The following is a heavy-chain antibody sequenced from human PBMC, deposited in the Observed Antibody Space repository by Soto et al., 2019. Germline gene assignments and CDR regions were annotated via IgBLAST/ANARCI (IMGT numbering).Heavy chain of an antibody. Sequence: SETLSLTCTVSGGSISSYYWSWIRQPPGKGLEWIGYIYYSGSTNYNPSLKSRVTISVDTSKNQFSLKLSSVTAADTAVYYCGRIFWGSANWFAPGGKGTRVTVS. CDR1: GGSISSYY. CDR2: IYYSGST. J-gene: IGHJ5*02. CDR3: GRIFWGSANWFAP. D-gene: IGHD3-16*01. V-gene: IGHV4-59*08.